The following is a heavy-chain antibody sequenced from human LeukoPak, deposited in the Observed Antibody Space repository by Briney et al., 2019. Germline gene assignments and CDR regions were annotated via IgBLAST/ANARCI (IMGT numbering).Heavy chain of an antibody. J-gene: IGHJ4*02. V-gene: IGHV3-21*01. CDR2: ISSSSSYI. D-gene: IGHD6-19*01. CDR3: ARESSGWYDFDY. Sequence: GGSLRLSCAASGFTFSSYSMNWVRQAPGKGLEWVSSISSSSSYIYYADSVKGRFTISRDNAKNSLYLQMNSLRAEDTAVYYCARESSGWYDFDYWGQGTLVTVSS. CDR1: GFTFSSYS.